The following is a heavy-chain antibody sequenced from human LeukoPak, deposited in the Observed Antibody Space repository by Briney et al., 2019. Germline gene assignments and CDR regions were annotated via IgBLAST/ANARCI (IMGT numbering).Heavy chain of an antibody. CDR1: GGSIRSYY. V-gene: IGHV4-59*01. CDR3: VRANHFDY. J-gene: IGHJ4*02. Sequence: PSETLSLTCTVSGGSIRSYYYNWIRQPPGKGLEWIGDIYYSGSTNYNPSLKSRVTISVDTSKNQFSLKLTSVTAADTAVYFCVRANHFDYWGQGTLVTVSS. CDR2: IYYSGST.